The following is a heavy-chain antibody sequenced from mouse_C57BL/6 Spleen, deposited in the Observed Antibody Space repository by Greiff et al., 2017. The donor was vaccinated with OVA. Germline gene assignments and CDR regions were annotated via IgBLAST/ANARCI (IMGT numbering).Heavy chain of an antibody. CDR1: GYTFTDYY. V-gene: IGHV1-26*01. D-gene: IGHD1-1*01. J-gene: IGHJ1*03. CDR3: ARGYGSSQGGYFDV. Sequence: EVQLQQSGPELVKPGASVKISCKASGYTFTDYYMNWVKQSHGKSLEWIGDINPNNGGTSYNQKFKGKATLTVDKSSSTAYMELRSLTSEDSAVYYCARGYGSSQGGYFDVWGTGTTVTVSS. CDR2: INPNNGGT.